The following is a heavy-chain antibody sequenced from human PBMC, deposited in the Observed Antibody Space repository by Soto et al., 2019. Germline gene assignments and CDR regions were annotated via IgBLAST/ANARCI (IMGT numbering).Heavy chain of an antibody. CDR1: GFTFSSYA. CDR3: AKAPYSNSYYYMDV. V-gene: IGHV3-23*01. D-gene: IGHD4-4*01. J-gene: IGHJ6*03. Sequence: PGGSLRLSCAASGFTFSSYAMSRVRQAPGKGLEWVSAISGSGGSTYYADSVKGRFTISRDNSKNTLYLQMNSLRAEDTAVYYCAKAPYSNSYYYMDVWGKGTTVTVSS. CDR2: ISGSGGST.